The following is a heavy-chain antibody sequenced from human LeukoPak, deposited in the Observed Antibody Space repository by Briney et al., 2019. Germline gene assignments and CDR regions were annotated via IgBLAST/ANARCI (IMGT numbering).Heavy chain of an antibody. CDR3: ARGILTGYYLLADFDY. V-gene: IGHV1-46*01. Sequence: ASVKVSCKASGYTFTSYYMHWVRQAPGQGLEWMGIINPSGCSTSYAQKFQGRVTMTRDTSTSTVYMELSSLRSEDTAVYYCARGILTGYYLLADFDYWGQGTLVTVSS. CDR1: GYTFTSYY. D-gene: IGHD3-9*01. CDR2: INPSGCST. J-gene: IGHJ4*02.